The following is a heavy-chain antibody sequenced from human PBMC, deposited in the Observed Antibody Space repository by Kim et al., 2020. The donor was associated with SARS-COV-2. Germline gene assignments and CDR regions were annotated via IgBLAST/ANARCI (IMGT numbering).Heavy chain of an antibody. CDR2: IWYDGSNK. CDR3: ARAGEGSSWFEYFQH. CDR1: GFTFSSYG. Sequence: GGSLRLSCAASGFTFSSYGMHWVRQAPGKGLEWVAVIWYDGSNKYYADSVKGRFTISRDNSKNTLYLQMNSLRAEDTAVYYCARAGEGSSWFEYFQHWGQGTLVTVSS. V-gene: IGHV3-33*01. J-gene: IGHJ1*01. D-gene: IGHD6-13*01.